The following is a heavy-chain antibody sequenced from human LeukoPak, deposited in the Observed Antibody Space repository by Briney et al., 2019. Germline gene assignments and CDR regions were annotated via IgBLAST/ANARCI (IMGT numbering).Heavy chain of an antibody. J-gene: IGHJ4*02. V-gene: IGHV4-34*01. D-gene: IGHD1-26*01. CDR2: INHSGST. CDR3: ASRGQLPGGY. CDR1: GGSISSYY. Sequence: SETLSLTCTVSGGSISSYYWSWIRQPPGKGLEWIGEINHSGSTNYNPSLKSRVTISVDTSKNQFSLKLSSVTAADTAVYYCASRGQLPGGYWGQGTLVTVSS.